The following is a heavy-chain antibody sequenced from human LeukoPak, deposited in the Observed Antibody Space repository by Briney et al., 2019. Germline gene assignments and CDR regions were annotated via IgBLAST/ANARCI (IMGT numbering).Heavy chain of an antibody. CDR3: ARTELLWFGEIEGYYFDY. CDR1: GGSVSSGSYY. Sequence: SETLSLTCTVSGGSVSSGSYYWSWIRQPPGKGLEWIGYIYYRGSTNYNPSLKSRVTISVDTSKNQFSLKLSSVTAADTAVYYCARTELLWFGEIEGYYFDYWGQGTLVTVSS. V-gene: IGHV4-61*01. D-gene: IGHD3-10*01. CDR2: IYYRGST. J-gene: IGHJ4*02.